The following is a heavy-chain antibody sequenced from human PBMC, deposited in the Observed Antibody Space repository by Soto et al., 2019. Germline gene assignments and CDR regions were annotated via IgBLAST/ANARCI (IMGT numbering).Heavy chain of an antibody. CDR2: INAGNGNT. CDR1: GYTFTSYA. D-gene: IGHD6-6*01. V-gene: IGHV1-3*01. Sequence: ASVKVSCKASGYTFTSYAMHWVRQAPGQRLEWMGWINAGNGNTNYAQKFQGRVTITADESTSTAYMELSSLRSEDTAVYYCARVRDAFSYSSSFSSWGQGTLVTVSS. J-gene: IGHJ4*02. CDR3: ARVRDAFSYSSSFSS.